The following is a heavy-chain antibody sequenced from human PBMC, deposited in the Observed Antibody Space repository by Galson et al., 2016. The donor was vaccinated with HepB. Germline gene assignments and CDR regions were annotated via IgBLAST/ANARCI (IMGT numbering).Heavy chain of an antibody. CDR2: ISRTSSYK. V-gene: IGHV3-21*01. D-gene: IGHD3-3*01. Sequence: SLRLSCAASGFSFSSYSMNWVRQAPGKGLEWVSTISRTSSYKHYADSVKGRFTISRDNAKNSLFLQMNSLTVEDTAVYYCARDTKDFWPWGQGSLVTVYS. CDR3: ARDTKDFWP. J-gene: IGHJ5*02. CDR1: GFSFSSYS.